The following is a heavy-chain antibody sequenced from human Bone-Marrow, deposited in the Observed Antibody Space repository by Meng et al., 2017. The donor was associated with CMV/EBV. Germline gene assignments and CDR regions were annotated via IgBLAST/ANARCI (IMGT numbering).Heavy chain of an antibody. V-gene: IGHV3-30*02. J-gene: IGHJ6*02. Sequence: GESLKISCAASGFTFSSYGMHWVRQAPGKGLEWVAFIWYDGNYKHYADSVKGRFTISRDNSKNTLYLQMNSLRAEDTAVYYCAKDIRAAARLRAHIGNYGMDVWGQGTTVTVSS. D-gene: IGHD6-6*01. CDR2: IWYDGNYK. CDR3: AKDIRAAARLRAHIGNYGMDV. CDR1: GFTFSSYG.